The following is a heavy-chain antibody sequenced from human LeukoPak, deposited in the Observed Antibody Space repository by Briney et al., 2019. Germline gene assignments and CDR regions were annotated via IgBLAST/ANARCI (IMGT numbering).Heavy chain of an antibody. CDR2: INPSGGST. CDR3: ARDVPPGYSSGWYSFPFDY. D-gene: IGHD6-19*01. Sequence: ASVKVSCKASGYTFTSYYMHWVRQAPGQGLEWMGIINPSGGSTSYAQKFQGRVTMTRDTSTSTVYMELSSLRSEDTAVYYCARDVPPGYSSGWYSFPFDYWGQGTLVTASS. V-gene: IGHV1-46*01. J-gene: IGHJ4*02. CDR1: GYTFTSYY.